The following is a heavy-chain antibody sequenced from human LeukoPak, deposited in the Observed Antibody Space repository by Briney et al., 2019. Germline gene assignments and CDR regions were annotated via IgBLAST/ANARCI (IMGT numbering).Heavy chain of an antibody. CDR1: GFSFSDSY. Sequence: GGSLRLSCSASGFSFSDSYMSWFRLSPEKGLEWIAYITSSGTTTEYADSVKGRFTISRVNAKYSLYLQMNSLRSEDTAVYYCARDPDYGDPYWGQGTLVTVSS. J-gene: IGHJ4*02. CDR2: ITSSGTTT. V-gene: IGHV3-11*01. CDR3: ARDPDYGDPY. D-gene: IGHD4/OR15-4a*01.